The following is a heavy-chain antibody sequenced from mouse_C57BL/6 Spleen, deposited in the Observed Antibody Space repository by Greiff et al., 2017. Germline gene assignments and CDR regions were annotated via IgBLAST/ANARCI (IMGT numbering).Heavy chain of an antibody. J-gene: IGHJ3*01. V-gene: IGHV1-22*01. D-gene: IGHD4-1*01. CDR3: ARDWGEFAY. CDR2: INPNNGGT. Sequence: EVQGVESGPELVKPGASVKMSCKASGYTFTDYNMHWVKQSHGKSLEWIGYINPNNGGTSYNQKFKGKATLTVNKSSSTAYMELRSLTSEDSAVYYCARDWGEFAYWGQGTLVTVSA. CDR1: GYTFTDYN.